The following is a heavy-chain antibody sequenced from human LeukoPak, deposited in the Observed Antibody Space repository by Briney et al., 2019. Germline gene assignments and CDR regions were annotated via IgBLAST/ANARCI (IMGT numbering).Heavy chain of an antibody. Sequence: GGSLRLSCAASGFTFSSYGMHWVRQAPGKGLEWVTFIRYDGSYKYYADSVKGRFTISRDNSKNTLYLQMNSLRAEDTAVYYCAKERDSGSWIGWFDPWGQGTLVTVSS. V-gene: IGHV3-30*02. J-gene: IGHJ5*02. CDR1: GFTFSSYG. CDR2: IRYDGSYK. D-gene: IGHD6-13*01. CDR3: AKERDSGSWIGWFDP.